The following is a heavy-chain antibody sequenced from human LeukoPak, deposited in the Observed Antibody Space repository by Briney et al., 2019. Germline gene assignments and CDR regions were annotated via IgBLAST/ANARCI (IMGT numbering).Heavy chain of an antibody. Sequence: ASVKVSCKASGYTFTSYGISWVRQAPGQGLEWMGWISTYNGNAKYAENFQGRVAMTTDTSTDTAYMELRSLESDDTAVYFCVGRVAAIRYFDYWGQGTLITVSS. D-gene: IGHD1-26*01. CDR2: ISTYNGNA. V-gene: IGHV1-18*01. CDR3: VGRVAAIRYFDY. J-gene: IGHJ4*02. CDR1: GYTFTSYG.